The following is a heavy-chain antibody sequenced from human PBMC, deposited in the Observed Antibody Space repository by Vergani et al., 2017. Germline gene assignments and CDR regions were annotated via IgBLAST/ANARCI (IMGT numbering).Heavy chain of an antibody. J-gene: IGHJ4*02. Sequence: QVQLVQSGSEVRKPGASVKVSCQVSGYSLTELNIHWVRQAPGQGLEWMGWINTNTGNPTYAQGFTGRFVFSLDTSVSTAYLQISSLKAEDTAVYYCARERYSGYAREYFDYWGQGTLVTVSS. CDR1: GYSLTELN. D-gene: IGHD5-12*01. CDR2: INTNTGNP. V-gene: IGHV7-4-1*02. CDR3: ARERYSGYAREYFDY.